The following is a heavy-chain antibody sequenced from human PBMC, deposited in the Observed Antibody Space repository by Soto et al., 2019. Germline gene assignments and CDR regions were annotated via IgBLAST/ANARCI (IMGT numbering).Heavy chain of an antibody. J-gene: IGHJ4*02. CDR3: ATLGGYEHVWGSRG. Sequence: QVQLVQSGAEVKKPGASVKVSCKASGYTFTSYDINWVRQATGQGLEWMGWMNPNSGNTGYAQKFQGRVTMTRNTAISTAYMELGSLRSEDTAVYYCATLGGYEHVWGSRGWGQGTLVTVSS. CDR1: GYTFTSYD. D-gene: IGHD3-16*01. CDR2: MNPNSGNT. V-gene: IGHV1-8*01.